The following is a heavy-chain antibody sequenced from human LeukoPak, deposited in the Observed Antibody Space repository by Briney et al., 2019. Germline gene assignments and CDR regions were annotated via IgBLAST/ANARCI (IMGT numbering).Heavy chain of an antibody. CDR2: TYTSGST. CDR3: VRVVRDYGGKDRFDL. Sequence: SETLSLTCTVSGGSISSYYWSWIRQPAGKGLEWIGRTYTSGSTNYNPSLKSRVTMSVDTSKNQFSLKLSSVTAADTAVYYCVRVVRDYGGKDRFDLWGQGTLVTVSS. D-gene: IGHD4-23*01. J-gene: IGHJ5*02. CDR1: GGSISSYY. V-gene: IGHV4-4*07.